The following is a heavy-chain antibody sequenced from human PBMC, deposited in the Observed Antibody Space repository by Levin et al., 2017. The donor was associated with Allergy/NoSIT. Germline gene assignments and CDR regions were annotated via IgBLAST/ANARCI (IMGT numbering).Heavy chain of an antibody. Sequence: GGSLRLSCAASGFTFSSYGMHWVRQAPGKGLEWVAVISYDGSNKYYADSVKGRFTISRDNSKNTLYLQMNSLRAEDTAVYYCAKDTGYSSGWYDGRFDYWGQGTLVTVSS. V-gene: IGHV3-30*18. CDR2: ISYDGSNK. CDR3: AKDTGYSSGWYDGRFDY. D-gene: IGHD6-19*01. CDR1: GFTFSSYG. J-gene: IGHJ4*02.